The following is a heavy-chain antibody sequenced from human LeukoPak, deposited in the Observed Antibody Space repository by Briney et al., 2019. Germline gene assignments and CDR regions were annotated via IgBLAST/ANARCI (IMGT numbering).Heavy chain of an antibody. Sequence: GGSLRLSCAASGFTFSTYSMNWVRQAPGKGLEWVSVIYSGGSTYYADSVKGRFTISRDNSKNTLYLQMNSLRAEDTAVYYCASSGALVDSGYNWFDPWGQGTLVTVSS. D-gene: IGHD1-26*01. CDR3: ASSGALVDSGYNWFDP. CDR2: IYSGGST. CDR1: GFTFSTYS. J-gene: IGHJ5*02. V-gene: IGHV3-66*01.